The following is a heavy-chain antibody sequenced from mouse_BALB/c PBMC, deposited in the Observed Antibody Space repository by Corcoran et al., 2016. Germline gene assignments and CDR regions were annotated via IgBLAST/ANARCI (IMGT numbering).Heavy chain of an antibody. CDR1: GYTFTSYV. CDR3: ARGAGTGLPGVAY. J-gene: IGHJ3*01. CDR2: INPYNDGT. Sequence: EVQLQQSGPELVKPGASVKMSCKASGYTFTSYVMHWVKQKPGQGLEWIGYINPYNDGTKYNAKFKGKATLTSDKSSSTAYMELSSLTSEDSAVYYCARGAGTGLPGVAYWGQGTLVTFSA. D-gene: IGHD4-1*01. V-gene: IGHV1S136*01.